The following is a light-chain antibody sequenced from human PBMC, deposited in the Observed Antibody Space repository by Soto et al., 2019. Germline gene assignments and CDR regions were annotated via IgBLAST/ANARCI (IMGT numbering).Light chain of an antibody. J-gene: IGKJ1*01. Sequence: EIALTQSPGTLSLSPGDRATLSCRASQSVSSSYLAWYQQKPGQAPRLLIYGASSRATGIPDRFSGSASGTEFTLTISSLQSEDFAFYYCQQCNNWPRTFGQGTKVDIK. CDR1: QSVSSSY. CDR3: QQCNNWPRT. CDR2: GAS. V-gene: IGKV3-20*01.